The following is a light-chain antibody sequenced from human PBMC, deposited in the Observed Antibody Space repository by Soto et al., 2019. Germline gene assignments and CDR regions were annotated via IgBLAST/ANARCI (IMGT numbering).Light chain of an antibody. V-gene: IGKV1-27*01. CDR1: QGISND. CDR2: AAS. CDR3: QKYTSAPRT. J-gene: IGKJ1*01. Sequence: DIQMTQSPSSLSAYVGDRVTITCRASQGISNDLAWYQQKPGKVPKLLIYAASTLQSGVPSRFSGSGSGTDFTLTISSLQPEDVATYSCQKYTSAPRTCCQGTKAESK.